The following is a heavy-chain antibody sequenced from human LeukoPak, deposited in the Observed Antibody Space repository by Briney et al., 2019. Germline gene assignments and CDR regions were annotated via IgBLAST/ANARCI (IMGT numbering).Heavy chain of an antibody. V-gene: IGHV4-4*07. CDR1: GGSISGYF. CDR3: AKDGSGYDSFDY. Sequence: PSETLSLTCTVSGGSISGYFWSWIRQPAGKGLEWIGRIYSSGSNNYNPSLKSRVTMSLDTSKNHLSLNLSSVTAADTAVYYCAKDGSGYDSFDYWGQGTLVTVSS. J-gene: IGHJ4*02. D-gene: IGHD5-12*01. CDR2: IYSSGSN.